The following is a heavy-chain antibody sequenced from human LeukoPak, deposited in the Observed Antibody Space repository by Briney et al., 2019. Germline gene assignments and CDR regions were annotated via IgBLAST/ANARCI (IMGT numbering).Heavy chain of an antibody. CDR1: GFTFSSSA. Sequence: GGSLRLSCAASGFTFSSSAMNWVRQAPGKGLEWVSSINQISSHIYYAESVRGRFSISRDNAKNSVYLQMNSLRAEDTAIYYCARDATQNLRYGYFDYWGPGILVTVSS. D-gene: IGHD3-9*01. CDR2: INQISSHI. CDR3: ARDATQNLRYGYFDY. J-gene: IGHJ4*02. V-gene: IGHV3-21*01.